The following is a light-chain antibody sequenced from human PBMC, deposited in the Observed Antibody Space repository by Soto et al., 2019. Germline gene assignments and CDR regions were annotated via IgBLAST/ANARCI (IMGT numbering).Light chain of an antibody. CDR1: QSVSSSY. CDR3: QQYGSSPPYT. J-gene: IGKJ2*01. V-gene: IGKV3-20*01. CDR2: CAS. Sequence: EIVLTQSPGTLSLSPGERATLSCRASQSVSSSYLAWYQQKPGQAPRLLIYCASSRATGIPDRFSGSGSGTDFTLTISRLAPDDFAVYYCQQYGSSPPYTFGQGTKLEIK.